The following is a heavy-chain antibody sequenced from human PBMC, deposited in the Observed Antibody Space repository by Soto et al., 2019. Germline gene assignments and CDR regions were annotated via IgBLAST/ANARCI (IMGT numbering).Heavy chain of an antibody. Sequence: QVQLVQSGAEVKKPGSSVKVSCKASGGTFSSFALSWVRQAPGQGLEWMGGIITIFGTTNYAQKFQGRVTITADELTSTVYMELSSLRSEDTAVYYCASLVTTVTTSDFWGQGTLVTVSS. CDR1: GGTFSSFA. D-gene: IGHD4-17*01. CDR2: IITIFGTT. V-gene: IGHV1-69*01. CDR3: ASLVTTVTTSDF. J-gene: IGHJ4*02.